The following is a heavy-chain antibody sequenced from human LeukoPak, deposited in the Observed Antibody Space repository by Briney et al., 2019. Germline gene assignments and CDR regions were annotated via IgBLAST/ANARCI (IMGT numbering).Heavy chain of an antibody. D-gene: IGHD3-22*01. CDR3: ARSRDYDSSGYYRHDAFDI. Sequence: PGESLRLSCAASGFTFSSYDMHWVRQATGKGLEWVSAIGTAGDTYYPGSVKGRFTISRENAKNSLYLQMNSLRAGDTAVYYCARSRDYDSSGYYRHDAFDIWGQGTMVTVSS. CDR2: IGTAGDT. CDR1: GFTFSSYD. V-gene: IGHV3-13*04. J-gene: IGHJ3*02.